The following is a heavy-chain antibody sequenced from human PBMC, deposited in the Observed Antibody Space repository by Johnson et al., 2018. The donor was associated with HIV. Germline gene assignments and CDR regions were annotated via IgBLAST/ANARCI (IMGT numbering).Heavy chain of an antibody. D-gene: IGHD2-15*01. Sequence: VQLVESGGGVVQPGRSLRLSCAASGFTFDDYAMHWVRQAPGKGLEWVSLLSWDGGSTYYADSVKGRFTISRDNSKNSLYLQMNSLRAEDTALYYCAKDRGRGSEDAFDIWGQGTMVTVSS. J-gene: IGHJ3*02. CDR2: LSWDGGST. CDR1: GFTFDDYA. V-gene: IGHV3-43D*03. CDR3: AKDRGRGSEDAFDI.